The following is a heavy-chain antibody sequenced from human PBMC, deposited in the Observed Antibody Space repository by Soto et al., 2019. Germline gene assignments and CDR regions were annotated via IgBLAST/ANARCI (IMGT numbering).Heavy chain of an antibody. V-gene: IGHV3-21*01. CDR2: INGRSNYV. D-gene: IGHD1-26*01. J-gene: IGHJ4*02. CDR3: AREDGVVGSSSAFDH. CDR1: GFTFSTYT. Sequence: EVQVVESGGGLVKPGGSLRLSCVFSGFTFSTYTMNWVRQAPGKGLEWVSSINGRSNYVYYADSVKGRFTISRDNAKNALYLQMNRLRAEDTAIYYCAREDGVVGSSSAFDHWGLGTRVTVSS.